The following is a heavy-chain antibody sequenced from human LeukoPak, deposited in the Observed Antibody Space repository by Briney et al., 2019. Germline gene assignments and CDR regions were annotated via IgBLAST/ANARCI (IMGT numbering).Heavy chain of an antibody. CDR3: ARGRTRTERWLQLNSRQVDY. Sequence: SETLSLTCAVSNASLSGYYWGWIRQPPGKGLEWIGEINQSGGTNYSPSLQSRVSMSVDKSKNQFSLNLTSVTAADTAVYYCARGRTRTERWLQLNSRQVDYWGQGTLVTASS. V-gene: IGHV4-34*01. CDR1: NASLSGYY. J-gene: IGHJ4*02. CDR2: INQSGGT. D-gene: IGHD5-24*01.